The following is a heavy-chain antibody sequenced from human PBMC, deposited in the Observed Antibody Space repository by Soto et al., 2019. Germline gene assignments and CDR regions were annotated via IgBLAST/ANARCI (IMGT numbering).Heavy chain of an antibody. J-gene: IGHJ4*02. V-gene: IGHV4-34*01. CDR3: ARGQEGVVATH. CDR2: IKDGGYT. D-gene: IGHD5-12*01. Sequence: QVQLQQWGAGLLKPSETLSLNCAVNGGSLSGYYWSWIRQPPGKGLEWIGEIKDGGYTNYSPSLKSRATISSVTSNNQFSLRLNSVTAADTGVYYCARGQEGVVATHWDQGALVTVSS. CDR1: GGSLSGYY.